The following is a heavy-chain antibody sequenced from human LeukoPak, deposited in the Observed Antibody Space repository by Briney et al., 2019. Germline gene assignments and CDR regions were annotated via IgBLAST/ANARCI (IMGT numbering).Heavy chain of an antibody. CDR3: ARHYSNYYY. D-gene: IGHD4-11*01. Sequence: SETLSLTCAVSGYSISSGYYWGWIRQPPGKGLEWIGRIYHSGSTYYNPSLKSRVTISVDTSKNQCSLKLSSVTAADTAVYYCARHYSNYYYWGQGTLVTVSS. J-gene: IGHJ4*02. CDR1: GYSISSGYY. CDR2: IYHSGST. V-gene: IGHV4-38-2*01.